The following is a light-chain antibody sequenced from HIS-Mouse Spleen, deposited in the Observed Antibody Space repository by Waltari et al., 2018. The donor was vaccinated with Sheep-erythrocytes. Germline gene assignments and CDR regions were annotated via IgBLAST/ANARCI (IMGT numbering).Light chain of an antibody. CDR2: DVS. Sequence: QSALTQPRSVSGSPGQSVTSSCTGTSSDVGGCNFVSWYQQHPGKAPKLMIYDVSKRPSGVPDRFSGSKSGNTASLTISGLQAEDEADYYCCSYAGSYNYVFGTGTKVTVL. V-gene: IGLV2-11*01. J-gene: IGLJ1*01. CDR3: CSYAGSYNYV. CDR1: SSDVGGCNF.